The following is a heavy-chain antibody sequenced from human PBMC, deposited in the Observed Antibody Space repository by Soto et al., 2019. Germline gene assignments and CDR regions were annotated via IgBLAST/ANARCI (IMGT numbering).Heavy chain of an antibody. D-gene: IGHD7-27*01. CDR1: GYSITSGHY. J-gene: IGHJ4*02. V-gene: IGHV4-38-2*01. CDR3: ARTGDGEDFAH. Sequence: PSETLSLTCAVSGYSITSGHYWGWIRQSPGKGLEWIGNIYHSGSPYYNPSLRSRVTISVDTSKNQFSLQLGSATAADTAVYYCARTGDGEDFAHWGQGTLVTVS. CDR2: IYHSGSP.